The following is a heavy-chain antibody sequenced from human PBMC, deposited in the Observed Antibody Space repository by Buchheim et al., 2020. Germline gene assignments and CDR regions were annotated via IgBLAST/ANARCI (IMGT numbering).Heavy chain of an antibody. CDR3: ARVGSSGYYALDLSFDY. CDR1: GGTFSSYA. CDR2: IIPIFGTA. V-gene: IGHV1-69*06. J-gene: IGHJ4*02. D-gene: IGHD3-22*01. Sequence: QVQLVQSGAEVKKPGSSVKVSCKASGGTFSSYAISWVRQAPGQGLEWMGGIIPIFGTANYAQKFQGRVTITADKSTRTAYMELSSLRSEDTAVYYCARVGSSGYYALDLSFDYWGQGTL.